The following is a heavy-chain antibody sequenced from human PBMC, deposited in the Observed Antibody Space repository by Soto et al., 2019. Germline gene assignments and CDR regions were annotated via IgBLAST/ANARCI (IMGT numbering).Heavy chain of an antibody. V-gene: IGHV3-74*01. CDR3: ARVADCSYSSNCNGRAAFDL. D-gene: IGHD6-13*01. Sequence: EVQLVESGGGLAQPGGSLRLSCAASGFTLSSHWMHWVRQAPGKGLVWVSRINRDGSTINYDDSVRGRYTISRDNAKNTLSLQMNSLRAEDTAVYDGARVADCSYSSNCNGRAAFDLWGQGTMVTVSS. J-gene: IGHJ3*01. CDR2: INRDGSTI. CDR1: GFTLSSHW.